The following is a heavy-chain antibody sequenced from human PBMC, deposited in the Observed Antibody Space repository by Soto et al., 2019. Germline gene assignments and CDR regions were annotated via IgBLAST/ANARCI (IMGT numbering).Heavy chain of an antibody. D-gene: IGHD2-15*01. CDR2: IYSGGST. V-gene: IGHV3-66*01. CDR1: GFTVSSNY. Sequence: GGSLRLSCAASGFTVSSNYMSWVRQAPGKGLEWVSVIYSGGSTYYADSVKGRFTISRDNSKNTLYLQMNSLRAEDTAVYYCATESPVAATRTVDPWGQGTLVTVSS. J-gene: IGHJ5*02. CDR3: ATESPVAATRTVDP.